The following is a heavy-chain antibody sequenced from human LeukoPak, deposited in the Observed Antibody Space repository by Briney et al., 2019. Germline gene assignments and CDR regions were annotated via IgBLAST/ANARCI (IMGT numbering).Heavy chain of an antibody. J-gene: IGHJ4*02. CDR1: GFTFGSHE. CDR3: ARDSGYNAFDY. V-gene: IGHV3-21*04. D-gene: IGHD5-12*01. CDR2: ISGSGGGT. Sequence: GGSLRLSCAASGFTFGSHEMHWVRQAPGKGLEWVAAISGSGGGTDYADSVKGRFTISRDNAKNSLYLQMNSLRAEDTAMYYCARDSGYNAFDYWGQGTLVTVSS.